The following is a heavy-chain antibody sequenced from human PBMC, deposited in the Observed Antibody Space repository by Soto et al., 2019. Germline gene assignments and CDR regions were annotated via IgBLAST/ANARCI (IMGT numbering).Heavy chain of an antibody. D-gene: IGHD6-19*01. Sequence: GASVKVSCKASGGTFSSYAISWVRQAPGQGLEWMGGIIPIFGTANYAQKFQGRVTITADESTSTAYMELSSLRSEDTAVYYCARDQVSPAGTVGWHFDYWGQGTLVTVSS. CDR2: IIPIFGTA. CDR1: GGTFSSYA. J-gene: IGHJ4*02. V-gene: IGHV1-69*13. CDR3: ARDQVSPAGTVGWHFDY.